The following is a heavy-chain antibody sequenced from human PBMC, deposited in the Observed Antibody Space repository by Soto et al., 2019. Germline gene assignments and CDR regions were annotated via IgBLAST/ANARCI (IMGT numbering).Heavy chain of an antibody. V-gene: IGHV1-3*01. J-gene: IGHJ4*02. Sequence: AASVKVSCKASGYTFTSYAMHWVRQAPGQRLEWMGWINAGNGNTKYSQKFQGRVTITRDTSTSTAYMELRSLRSDDTAVYYCARKSFGELYADRYYFDYWGQGTLVTVSS. CDR1: GYTFTSYA. CDR2: INAGNGNT. D-gene: IGHD3-10*01. CDR3: ARKSFGELYADRYYFDY.